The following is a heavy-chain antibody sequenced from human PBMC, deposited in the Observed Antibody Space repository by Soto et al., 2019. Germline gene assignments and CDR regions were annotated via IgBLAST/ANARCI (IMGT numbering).Heavy chain of an antibody. CDR1: GGSLSSGGYY. V-gene: IGHV4-31*03. Sequence: QVQLQESGPGLVKPSQTLSLSCTVSGGSLSSGGYYWSWIRQHPGKGLEWIGFIYYSGSTYYNPSLKCRVTISVDTSQNQFSLKLSSVTAADTAVYYCARDTQRGYSGYFDSWGQGTLVTVSS. CDR2: IYYSGST. D-gene: IGHD5-12*01. CDR3: ARDTQRGYSGYFDS. J-gene: IGHJ4*02.